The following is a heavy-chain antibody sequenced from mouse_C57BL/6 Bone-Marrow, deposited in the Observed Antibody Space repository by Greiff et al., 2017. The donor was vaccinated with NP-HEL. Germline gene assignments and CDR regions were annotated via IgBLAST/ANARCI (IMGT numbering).Heavy chain of an antibody. CDR2: ISSGGSYT. J-gene: IGHJ3*01. Sequence: EVQWVESGGDLVKPGGSLKLSCAASGFTFSSYGMSWVRQTPDKRLEWVATISSGGSYTYYPDSVKGRFTISRDNAKNTLYLQMSSLKSEDTAMYYCARRLGAWFAYWGQGTLVTVSA. CDR3: ARRLGAWFAY. D-gene: IGHD4-1*01. CDR1: GFTFSSYG. V-gene: IGHV5-6*01.